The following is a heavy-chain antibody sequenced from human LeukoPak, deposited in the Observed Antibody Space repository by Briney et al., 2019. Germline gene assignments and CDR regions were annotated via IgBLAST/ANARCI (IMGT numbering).Heavy chain of an antibody. CDR3: ARAFMADAFDI. CDR1: GFTFSSYW. J-gene: IGHJ3*02. V-gene: IGHV3-7*01. CDR2: IKEAGSER. Sequence: HPGGSLRLSCAASGFTFSSYWMSWVRQAPGKGREWVANIKEAGSERYYVDSVKGRFTISRDNAKNSLYLQMNSLRAEDTAVYYCARAFMADAFDIWGQGTMVTVSS. D-gene: IGHD3-10*01.